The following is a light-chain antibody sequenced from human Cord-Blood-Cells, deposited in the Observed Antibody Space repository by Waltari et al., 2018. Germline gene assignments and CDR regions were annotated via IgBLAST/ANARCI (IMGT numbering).Light chain of an antibody. CDR1: QGISNS. Sequence: DIQMTQSPSSLSASVGDRVTITCRASQGISNSLAWYQQKPGKAPKLLLYAASRLESGVPSRFSGSGSGTDYTLTISSLQPASFAPSSSLLFSPAPPYPFG. J-gene: IGKJ2*01. CDR2: AAS. CDR3: LLFSPAPPYP. V-gene: IGKV1-NL1*01.